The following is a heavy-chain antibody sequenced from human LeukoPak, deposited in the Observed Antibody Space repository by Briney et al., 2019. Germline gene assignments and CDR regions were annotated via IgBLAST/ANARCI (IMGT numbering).Heavy chain of an antibody. Sequence: PSETLSLTCTVSVGSISSSLYYWGWIRQPPGKGLEWIGSIYYSGSTHYNPSLRSRVTISVYPSKNQFSLKLRSVTGTDTAVYYCARIKAGYSRYYFDYWGQGTLVTVSS. CDR2: IYYSGST. CDR3: ARIKAGYSRYYFDY. J-gene: IGHJ4*02. D-gene: IGHD6-13*01. V-gene: IGHV4-39*01. CDR1: VGSISSSLYY.